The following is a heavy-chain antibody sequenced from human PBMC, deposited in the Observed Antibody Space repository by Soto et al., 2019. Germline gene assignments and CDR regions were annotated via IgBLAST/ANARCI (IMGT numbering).Heavy chain of an antibody. Sequence: QVQLQESGPGLVKPSQTLSLTCTVSGGSISSGDYYWSWIRQPPGKGLEWIGYIYPGDSDTRYSPSFQGQVTISADKSISTAYLQWSSLKASDTAMYYCARIQAAARAFDIWGQGTMVTVSS. CDR2: IYPGDSDT. CDR3: ARIQAAARAFDI. D-gene: IGHD6-13*01. CDR1: GGSISSGDYY. J-gene: IGHJ3*02. V-gene: IGHV4-30-4*01.